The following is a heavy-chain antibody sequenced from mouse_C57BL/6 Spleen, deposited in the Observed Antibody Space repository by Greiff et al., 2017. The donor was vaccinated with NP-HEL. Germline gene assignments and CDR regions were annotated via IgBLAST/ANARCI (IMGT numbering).Heavy chain of an antibody. CDR1: GYTFTSYW. Sequence: VQLHQPGAELVRPGSSVKLSCKASGYTFTSYWMDWVKQRPGQGLEWIGNIYPSDSETHYNQKFKDKATLTVDKSSSTAYMQLSSLTSEDSAVYYCAREGITTVVAHFDYWGQGTTLTVSS. J-gene: IGHJ2*01. CDR3: AREGITTVVAHFDY. D-gene: IGHD1-1*01. CDR2: IYPSDSET. V-gene: IGHV1-61*01.